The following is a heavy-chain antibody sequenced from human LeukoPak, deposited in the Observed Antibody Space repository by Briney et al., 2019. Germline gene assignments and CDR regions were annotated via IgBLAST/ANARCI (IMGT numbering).Heavy chain of an antibody. CDR2: IKSNTDGGTT. V-gene: IGHV3-15*01. D-gene: IGHD3-9*01. Sequence: GGSMRLSCAAAGFTFSNAWMSGVRQPPGRGREWVGRIKSNTDGGTTDYAAPVKGRFTISRDDSKNTLYLQMNSLKTEDTAVYYCGADILTGESADYWGQGTLVTVSS. J-gene: IGHJ4*02. CDR1: GFTFSNAW. CDR3: GADILTGESADY.